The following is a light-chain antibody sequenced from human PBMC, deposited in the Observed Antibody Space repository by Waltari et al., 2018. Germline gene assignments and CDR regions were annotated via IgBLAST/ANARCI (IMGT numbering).Light chain of an antibody. Sequence: QSALTQPASVSGSPGQSITISCTGTSSDVGSYNLVSWYQQHPGKGPKLMSYEVSKRPSGVSNRFSGSKSGNTASLTISGLQAEDEAEYYCCSYAGSKFYVFGTGTKVTVL. CDR1: SSDVGSYNL. CDR2: EVS. V-gene: IGLV2-23*02. J-gene: IGLJ1*01. CDR3: CSYAGSKFYV.